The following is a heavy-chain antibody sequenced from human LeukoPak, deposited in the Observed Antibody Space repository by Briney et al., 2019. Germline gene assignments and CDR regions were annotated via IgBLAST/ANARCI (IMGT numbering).Heavy chain of an antibody. V-gene: IGHV3-66*01. CDR2: IYSGGST. D-gene: IGHD3-22*01. J-gene: IGHJ4*02. Sequence: GGSLRLSCAASGFTVSSNYMSWVRQAPGKGLEWVSVIYSGGSTYYADSVKGRLTISRDNSKNTLYLQMNSLRAEDTAVYFCAREVSGGYYFFDYWGQGTLVTVSS. CDR1: GFTVSSNY. CDR3: AREVSGGYYFFDY.